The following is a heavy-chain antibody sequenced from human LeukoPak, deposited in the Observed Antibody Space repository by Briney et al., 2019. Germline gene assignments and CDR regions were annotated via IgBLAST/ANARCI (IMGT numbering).Heavy chain of an antibody. D-gene: IGHD3-10*01. V-gene: IGHV5-51*01. J-gene: IGHJ5*02. CDR1: GYSFTSYW. CDR2: IYPGDSDT. Sequence: GESLKISCKGSGYSFTSYWIGWVRQMPGKGLEWMGIIYPGDSDTRYSPSFQGQVTISADKSISTAYLQWSSLKASDTATYYCARGGLLPYEDNWFDPWGQGTLVTVSS. CDR3: ARGGLLPYEDNWFDP.